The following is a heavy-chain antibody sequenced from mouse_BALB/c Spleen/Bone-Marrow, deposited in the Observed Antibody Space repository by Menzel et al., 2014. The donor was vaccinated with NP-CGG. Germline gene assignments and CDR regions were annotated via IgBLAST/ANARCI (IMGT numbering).Heavy chain of an antibody. Sequence: EVKLQESGPELEKPGASVKISCKASGYSFTGYNLNWVKQSSGKSLEWIGNIDPHYGGTSYNQKFKDKATLTVDKSSNTAYMQLKSLTSEVSAIYYCASYGNSFGYWGQGTLVTVSA. CDR1: GYSFTGYN. D-gene: IGHD2-1*01. CDR2: IDPHYGGT. J-gene: IGHJ3*01. V-gene: IGHV1-39*01. CDR3: ASYGNSFGY.